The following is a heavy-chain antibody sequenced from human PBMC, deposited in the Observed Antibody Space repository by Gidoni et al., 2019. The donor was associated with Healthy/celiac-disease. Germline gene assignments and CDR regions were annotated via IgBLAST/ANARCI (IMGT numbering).Heavy chain of an antibody. D-gene: IGHD4-17*01. J-gene: IGHJ4*02. CDR1: RFTFSSYS. CDR3: ARGDDYGGNSDY. CDR2: ISSSSSYI. V-gene: IGHV3-21*01. Sequence: EVQLVESGGGLVKPGGSLRLSWSASRFTFSSYSMNWVRQAPGKGLEWVSSISSSSSYIYYADSVKGRFTISRDNAKNSLYLQMNSLRAEDTAVYYCARGDDYGGNSDYWGQGTLVTVSS.